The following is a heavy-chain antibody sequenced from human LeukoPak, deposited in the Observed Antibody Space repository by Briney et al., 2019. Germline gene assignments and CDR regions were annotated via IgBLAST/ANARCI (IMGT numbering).Heavy chain of an antibody. CDR2: IYYSGTT. V-gene: IGHV4-59*01. J-gene: IGHJ4*02. CDR1: VGSTRTSN. D-gene: IGHD6-13*01. Sequence: ETPCLTRALSVGSTRTSNWSWSRQPPRKGLGWIGYIYYSGTTNYDPSLKSRVTISVDTSKNQFSLKLSSVTAADTAVYYCARGVYIAAAQYGYWGQGTLVTVSS. CDR3: ARGVYIAAAQYGY.